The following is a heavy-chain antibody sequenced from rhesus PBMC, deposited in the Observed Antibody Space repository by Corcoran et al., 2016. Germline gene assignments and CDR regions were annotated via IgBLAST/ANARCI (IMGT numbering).Heavy chain of an antibody. CDR3: ARSHFAPGFDY. J-gene: IGHJ4*01. Sequence: QVQLVQSGAEVKQPGASGKVSCKAYGYTLTTYALNWVRQAHGQGLEGMGWINTTTGNPTYAQGFKERFPFSLDTSITTAYLQISSLKAEDTAVYYCARSHFAPGFDYWGQGVLVTVSS. CDR2: INTTTGNP. D-gene: IGHD3S6*01. CDR1: GYTLTTYA. V-gene: IGHV7-114*01.